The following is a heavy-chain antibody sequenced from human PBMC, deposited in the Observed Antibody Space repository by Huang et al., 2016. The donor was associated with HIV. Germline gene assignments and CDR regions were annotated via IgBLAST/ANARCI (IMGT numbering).Heavy chain of an antibody. J-gene: IGHJ5*01. D-gene: IGHD1-1*01. Sequence: QVELVQSGAEVKRPGASVRVSCKAAGYIFPQYGINWVGQGPGQGLEWMGWSSANNYKTNYAERFQGRGTLTRDTSATTAYMELRDVTSADTAVYYCARDHWYPLQNWFDLWGQGTLVTVSS. CDR1: GYIFPQYG. V-gene: IGHV1-18*01. CDR2: SSANNYKT. CDR3: ARDHWYPLQNWFDL.